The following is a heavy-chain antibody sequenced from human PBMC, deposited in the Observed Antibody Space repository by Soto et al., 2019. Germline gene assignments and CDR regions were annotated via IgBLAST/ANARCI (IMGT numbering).Heavy chain of an antibody. V-gene: IGHV3-48*03. CDR3: ARHAAYDSVWGKSDGSDY. Sequence: GGSLRLSCAVSGLTFSTDEMNWVRQAPGKGLEWLAYISYTSTTIKYADSVKGRFAVSRDNAKKSLSLQMNNLRVEDTAVYYCARHAAYDSVWGKSDGSDYWGQGTLVTVSS. CDR2: ISYTSTTI. CDR1: GLTFSTDE. J-gene: IGHJ4*02. D-gene: IGHD3-16*01.